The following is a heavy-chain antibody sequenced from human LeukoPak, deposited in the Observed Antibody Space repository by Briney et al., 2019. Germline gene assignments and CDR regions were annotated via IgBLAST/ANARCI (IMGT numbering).Heavy chain of an antibody. V-gene: IGHV3-7*01. Sequence: GGSLRLSCVASGFTFSSYWMSWVRQAPGKGLEWVANIKQDAIEKYYVDSVKGRFTISRDNAKNSLYLQMNSLRAEDTAVYYCARDRRIVANFHDYWGQGTLVTASS. CDR1: GFTFSSYW. CDR2: IKQDAIEK. CDR3: ARDRRIVANFHDY. J-gene: IGHJ4*02. D-gene: IGHD3-22*01.